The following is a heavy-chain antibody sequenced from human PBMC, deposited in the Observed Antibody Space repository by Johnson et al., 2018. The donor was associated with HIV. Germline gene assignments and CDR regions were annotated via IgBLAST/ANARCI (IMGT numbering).Heavy chain of an antibody. CDR1: GFTVSSNY. J-gene: IGHJ3*02. Sequence: VQLVESGGGLVQPGGSLRLSCAASGFTVSSNYMSWVRQAPGKGLEWVSVIFSGGTTYYADSVKGRFIISRDNSKNTLYLQMRSLRGEDTAVYYCAKDERQLGGWSHAFDMWGQGTKVSVSS. CDR2: IFSGGTT. V-gene: IGHV3-66*01. D-gene: IGHD7-27*01. CDR3: AKDERQLGGWSHAFDM.